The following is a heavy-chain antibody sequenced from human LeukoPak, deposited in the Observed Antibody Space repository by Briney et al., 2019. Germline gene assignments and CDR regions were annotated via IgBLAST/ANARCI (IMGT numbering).Heavy chain of an antibody. J-gene: IGHJ4*02. CDR1: GGTFSSYA. Sequence: SVKVSCKASGGTFSSYAISWVRQAPGQGLEWMGGIIPIFGTANYAQKFQGRVTITADESTSTAYMELSSLRSEDTAVYYCARDGGGGYSYGCLDYWGQGTLVTVSS. CDR3: ARDGGGGYSYGCLDY. CDR2: IIPIFGTA. V-gene: IGHV1-69*13. D-gene: IGHD5-18*01.